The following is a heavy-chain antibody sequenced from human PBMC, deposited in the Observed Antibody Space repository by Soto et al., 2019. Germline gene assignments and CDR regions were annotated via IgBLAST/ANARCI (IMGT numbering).Heavy chain of an antibody. D-gene: IGHD3-3*01. V-gene: IGHV3-23*01. Sequence: GVSLRLSCAASGFTYSSYAMSWVRQAPGKGLEWVSAISGSGGSTYYADSVKGRFTISRDNSKNTLYLQMNSLRAEDTAVYYCANLPYYDFWSGYQDAEYFQHWGQGTLVTVSS. J-gene: IGHJ1*01. CDR2: ISGSGGST. CDR1: GFTYSSYA. CDR3: ANLPYYDFWSGYQDAEYFQH.